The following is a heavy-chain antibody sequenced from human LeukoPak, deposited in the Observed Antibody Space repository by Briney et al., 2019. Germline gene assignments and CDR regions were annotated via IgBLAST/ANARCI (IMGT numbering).Heavy chain of an antibody. Sequence: GGSLRLSCAASGFTFSNAWMSWVRQAPGKGLEWVSAISGSGGSTYYADSVKGRFTISRDNSKNTLYLQMNSLRAEDTAVYYCAKEGYSGYDPMDYWGQGTLVTVSS. CDR1: GFTFSNAW. CDR2: ISGSGGST. J-gene: IGHJ4*02. CDR3: AKEGYSGYDPMDY. V-gene: IGHV3-23*01. D-gene: IGHD5-12*01.